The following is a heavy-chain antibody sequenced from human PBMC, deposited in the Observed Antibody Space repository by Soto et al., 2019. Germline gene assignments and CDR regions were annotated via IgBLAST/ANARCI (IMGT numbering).Heavy chain of an antibody. CDR2: IKSKTDGGTT. V-gene: IGHV3-15*07. D-gene: IGHD6-19*01. CDR1: SVSNAW. J-gene: IGHJ4*02. Sequence: SVSNAWMNWVRQAPGQGLEWVGRIKSKTDGGTTDYAAPVTGRFTISRDDSKNTLYLQMNNLTTEDTAVYYCTTDRGCHLCCHYWGQGTLVTVSS. CDR3: TTDRGCHLCCHY.